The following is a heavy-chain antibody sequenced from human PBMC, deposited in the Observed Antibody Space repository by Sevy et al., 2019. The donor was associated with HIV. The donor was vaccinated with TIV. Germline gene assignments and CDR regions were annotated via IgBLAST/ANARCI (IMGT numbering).Heavy chain of an antibody. CDR1: GFTFSDYY. Sequence: GGSRRLSCAASGFTFSDYYMSWIRQAPGKGLEWISYISGSSSALVYADSVKGRFTISRNNAKNSLYLHMDNLRAEDTAVYFCVGRPYSSAYSWSYHFDYWGQGTLVTVSS. CDR2: ISGSSSAL. D-gene: IGHD3-16*01. J-gene: IGHJ4*02. CDR3: VGRPYSSAYSWSYHFDY. V-gene: IGHV3-11*01.